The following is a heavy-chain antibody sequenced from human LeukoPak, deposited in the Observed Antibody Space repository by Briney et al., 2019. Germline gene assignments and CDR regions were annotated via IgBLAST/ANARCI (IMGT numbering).Heavy chain of an antibody. CDR1: GGSISSYY. D-gene: IGHD1-26*01. J-gene: IGHJ4*02. V-gene: IGHV4-59*01. CDR3: ARVGWELPYYFDY. Sequence: SETLCLTCTVSGGSISSYYWSWIRQPPGKGLEWIGYIYYSGSTNYNPSLKSRVTISVDTSKNQFPLKLSSVTAADTAVYYCARVGWELPYYFDYWGQGTLVTVSS. CDR2: IYYSGST.